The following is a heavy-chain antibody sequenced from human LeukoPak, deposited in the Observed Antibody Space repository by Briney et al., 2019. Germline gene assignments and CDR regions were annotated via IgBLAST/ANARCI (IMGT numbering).Heavy chain of an antibody. J-gene: IGHJ4*02. CDR2: CGSGGST. Sequence: GSLRLSCAASGFTFSTYAMSWVRPAPGKGLEWVSSCGSGGSTYYTASVKGRFTISRDNSKNTLYLQMNSLRAEDTAVYYCANIRYNSGLDYWGQGTLVTVSS. CDR3: ANIRYNSGLDY. V-gene: IGHV3-23*01. CDR1: GFTFSTYA. D-gene: IGHD5-18*01.